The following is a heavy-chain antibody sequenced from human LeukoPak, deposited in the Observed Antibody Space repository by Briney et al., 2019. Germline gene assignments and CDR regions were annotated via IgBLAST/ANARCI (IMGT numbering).Heavy chain of an antibody. D-gene: IGHD3-10*01. CDR2: ISNSGGST. CDR1: GFTFSSYA. J-gene: IGHJ4*02. CDR3: AKRASGSGTSLYYFDY. V-gene: IGHV3-23*01. Sequence: TGGSLRLSCAASGFTFSSYAMSWVRQASGKGLEWVSVISNSGGSTFYADSVKGRFTISRDNSMNTLYLQMNSLRAEDTAVYYCAKRASGSGTSLYYFDYWGQGTLVTVSS.